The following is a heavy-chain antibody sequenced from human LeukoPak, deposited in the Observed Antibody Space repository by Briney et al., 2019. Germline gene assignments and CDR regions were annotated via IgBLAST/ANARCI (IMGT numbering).Heavy chain of an antibody. V-gene: IGHV1-69*05. Sequence: SVKVSCKASGGTFSSYATSWVRQAPGQGLEWMGGIIPIFGTANYAQKCQGRVTITTDESTSTAYMELSSLRSEDTAVYYCARIYDSSGYSHFDYWGQGTLVTVSS. J-gene: IGHJ4*02. D-gene: IGHD3-22*01. CDR2: IIPIFGTA. CDR3: ARIYDSSGYSHFDY. CDR1: GGTFSSYA.